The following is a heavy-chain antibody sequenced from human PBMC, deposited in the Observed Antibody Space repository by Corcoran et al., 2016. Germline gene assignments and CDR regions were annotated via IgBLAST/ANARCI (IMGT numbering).Heavy chain of an antibody. CDR3: ARGSNPEEY. CDR1: GGSLSGFY. D-gene: IGHD4-4*01. J-gene: IGHJ4*02. Sequence: QVLLQQWGTGLLKPSETLSLTCAVYGGSLSGFYWSWIRQPPGKGLEWIGEINHSGTTIYNPSLMSRVTISIDMAKNQFSLKLNSVTAADTAVYYCARGSNPEEYWGQGTLVTVSS. CDR2: INHSGTT. V-gene: IGHV4-34*01.